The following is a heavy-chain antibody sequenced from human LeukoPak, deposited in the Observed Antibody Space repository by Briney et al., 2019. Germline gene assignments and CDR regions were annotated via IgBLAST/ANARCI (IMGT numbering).Heavy chain of an antibody. V-gene: IGHV4-30-2*01. Sequence: MSSQTLSLTCTVSGDSISNGDYYWSWLRQPPGKGLEWIVYIFHSGSIFQRGSTYYNPSLKSRVTISLDRSKNQFSLNLNSVTAADTAVYYCARSESSFGYGFSSSWWDFDYWGQGTLVTVSS. J-gene: IGHJ4*02. D-gene: IGHD6-13*01. CDR1: GDSISNGDYY. CDR2: IFHSGSIFQRGST. CDR3: ARSESSFGYGFSSSWWDFDY.